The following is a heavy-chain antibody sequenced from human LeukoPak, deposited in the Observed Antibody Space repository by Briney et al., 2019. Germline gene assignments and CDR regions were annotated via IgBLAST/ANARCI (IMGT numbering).Heavy chain of an antibody. CDR1: GFTFSSYG. V-gene: IGHV3-30*02. Sequence: GGSLRLSCAASGFTFSSYGMHWVRQAPGKGLEWVAFIRYDGSNKYYADSVKGRFTISRDNSKNTLYLQMNSLRAEDTAVYYCAKDRPAVLRYFDWLDLPDYWGQGTLVTVSS. D-gene: IGHD3-9*01. J-gene: IGHJ4*02. CDR2: IRYDGSNK. CDR3: AKDRPAVLRYFDWLDLPDY.